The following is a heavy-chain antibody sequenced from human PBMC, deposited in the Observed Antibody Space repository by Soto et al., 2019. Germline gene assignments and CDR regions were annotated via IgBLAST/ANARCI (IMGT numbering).Heavy chain of an antibody. J-gene: IGHJ6*02. CDR2: ISYDGSNK. CDR1: GFTFSSYG. CDR3: AKDYMVRGVPVYYYGMDV. Sequence: PGGSLRLSCAASGFTFSSYGMHWVRQAPGKGLEWVAVISYDGSNKYYADSVKGRFTISRDNSKNTLYLQMNSLRAEDTAVYYCAKDYMVRGVPVYYYGMDVWGQGTTVTVSS. D-gene: IGHD3-10*01. V-gene: IGHV3-30*18.